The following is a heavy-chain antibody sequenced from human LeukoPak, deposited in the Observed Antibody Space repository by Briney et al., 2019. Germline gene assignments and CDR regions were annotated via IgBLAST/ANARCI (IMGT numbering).Heavy chain of an antibody. Sequence: ASVKVSCTASGYTFTGYYMHWVRQAPGQGLEWMGWINPNSGGTNYAQKFQGWVTMTRDTSISTAYMELSRLRSDDTAVYYCARGQYYYDSSGYYSKFDYWGQGTLVTVSS. J-gene: IGHJ4*02. CDR2: INPNSGGT. D-gene: IGHD3-22*01. V-gene: IGHV1-2*04. CDR3: ARGQYYYDSSGYYSKFDY. CDR1: GYTFTGYY.